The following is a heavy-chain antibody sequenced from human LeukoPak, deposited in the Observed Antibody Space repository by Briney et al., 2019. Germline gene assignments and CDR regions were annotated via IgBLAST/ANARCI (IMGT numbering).Heavy chain of an antibody. V-gene: IGHV6-1*01. CDR3: VRDRTPNWFDP. Sequence: SQTLSLTCAISGDSVSSNSAAWNWIRHSPSRGLEWLGRTYYRSKWYSYYAVSVRSRITINADTSKNQFSLHLNSVTPEDTAVYYCVRDRTPNWFDPWGQGTLVTVSS. J-gene: IGHJ5*02. CDR2: TYYRSKWYS. CDR1: GDSVSSNSAA.